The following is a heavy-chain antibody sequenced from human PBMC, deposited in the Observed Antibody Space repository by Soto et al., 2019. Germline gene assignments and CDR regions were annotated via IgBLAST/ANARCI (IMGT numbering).Heavy chain of an antibody. CDR1: GFTFSSYG. J-gene: IGHJ4*02. CDR2: ISYDGSNK. Sequence: QVQLVESGGGVVQPGRSLRLSCAASGFTFSSYGMHWVRQAPGKGLEWVAVISYDGSNKYYADSVKGRFTISRDNSKNTLYLQMNSLRAEDTAVYYCAKDQVDWGQGTLVTVSS. CDR3: AKDQVD. V-gene: IGHV3-30*18.